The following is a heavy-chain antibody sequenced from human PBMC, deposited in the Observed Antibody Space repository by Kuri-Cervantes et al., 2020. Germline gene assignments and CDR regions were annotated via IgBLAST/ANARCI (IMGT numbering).Heavy chain of an antibody. CDR2: INPNSGGT. J-gene: IGHJ4*02. D-gene: IGHD3-3*01. CDR1: GYTFTGYY. Sequence: ASVKVSCNASGYTFTGYYMHWVRQAPGQGLEWMGWINPNSGGTDYAQKFQGRVTMTRDTSTSTVYMELSSLRSEDTAVYYCARSGFYDFWSGLDQFDYWGQGTLVTVSS. CDR3: ARSGFYDFWSGLDQFDY. V-gene: IGHV1-2*02.